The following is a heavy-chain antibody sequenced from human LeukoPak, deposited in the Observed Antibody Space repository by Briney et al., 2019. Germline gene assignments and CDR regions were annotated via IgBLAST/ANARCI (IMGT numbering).Heavy chain of an antibody. CDR1: GGSISSSSYY. D-gene: IGHD1-26*01. CDR2: IYYSGST. CDR3: ARSPIGSYYLFDY. Sequence: SETLSLTCTVSGGSISSSSYYWGWIRQPPGKGLEWIGSIYYSGSTNYNPSLKSRVTISVDTSKSQFSLNLSSVTAADTAIYYCARSPIGSYYLFDYWGQGTLVTVSS. J-gene: IGHJ4*02. V-gene: IGHV4-39*07.